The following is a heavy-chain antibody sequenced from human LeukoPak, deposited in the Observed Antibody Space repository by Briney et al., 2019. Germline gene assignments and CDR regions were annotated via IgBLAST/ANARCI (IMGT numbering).Heavy chain of an antibody. D-gene: IGHD1-7*01. Sequence: SETLSLTCAVYGGSFRGYYWIWIGQPPGKGLEGIGETNHSGSTNYNQSLKRRVTISVDTSKNQFSLKLRAVSAADADVYDCATGLELRTTSLDYWGQGTQVTVPS. CDR3: ATGLELRTTSLDY. J-gene: IGHJ4*02. CDR1: GGSFRGYY. CDR2: TNHSGST. V-gene: IGHV4-34*01.